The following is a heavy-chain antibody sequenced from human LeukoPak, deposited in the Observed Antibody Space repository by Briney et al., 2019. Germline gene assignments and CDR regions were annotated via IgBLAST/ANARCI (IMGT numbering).Heavy chain of an antibody. Sequence: PGGSLRLSCAASGFTFSSYEMSWVRQAPGKGLWWVSYISISGSTIYYADSVKGRFTISRDNAKNSLYLQMNSLRAEDTAVYYCARDKASAHYDSSGYAGYWGQGTLVTVSS. V-gene: IGHV3-48*03. CDR2: ISISGSTI. CDR1: GFTFSSYE. CDR3: ARDKASAHYDSSGYAGY. J-gene: IGHJ4*02. D-gene: IGHD3-22*01.